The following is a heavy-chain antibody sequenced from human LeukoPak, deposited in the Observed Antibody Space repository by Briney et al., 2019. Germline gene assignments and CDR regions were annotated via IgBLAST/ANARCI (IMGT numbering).Heavy chain of an antibody. Sequence: SSETLSLTCAVYGGSFSGYYWSWIRQPPGKGLEWIGEINHSGSTYYNPSLKSRVTISVDTSKNQFSLKLSSVTAADTAVYYCASGSEEVATLAYWGQGTLVTVSS. CDR1: GGSFSGYY. V-gene: IGHV4-34*09. CDR3: ASGSEEVATLAY. D-gene: IGHD5-12*01. J-gene: IGHJ4*02. CDR2: INHSGST.